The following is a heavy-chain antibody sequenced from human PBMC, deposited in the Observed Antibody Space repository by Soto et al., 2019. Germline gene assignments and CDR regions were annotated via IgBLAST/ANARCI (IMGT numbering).Heavy chain of an antibody. CDR2: ISYDGSVT. Sequence: QVQLVESGGGVVQPGRSLRLSCAASDFTFSDYGMHWVRQAPGKGLEWVSLISYDGSVTYYADSVKGRFTVSRDNSQNTLSLQMSSLRPEDTAVYYGAITLTGYNKPSVDENNGVDVWGQGTTVTVSS. V-gene: IGHV3-30*03. D-gene: IGHD4-4*01. J-gene: IGHJ6*02. CDR1: DFTFSDYG. CDR3: AITLTGYNKPSVDENNGVDV.